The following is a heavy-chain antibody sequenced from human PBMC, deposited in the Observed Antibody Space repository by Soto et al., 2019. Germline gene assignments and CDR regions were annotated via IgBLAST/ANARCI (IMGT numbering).Heavy chain of an antibody. CDR2: INPSGGST. CDR3: ARGALRYFDRPFYYGMDV. CDR1: GYTFTSYY. Sequence: ASVKVSCKASGYTFTSYYMHWVRQAPGQGLEWMGIINPSGGSTSYAQKFQGRVTMTRDTSTSTVYMELSSLRSEDTAVYYCARGALRYFDRPFYYGMDVWGQGTTVTVS. V-gene: IGHV1-46*01. J-gene: IGHJ6*02. D-gene: IGHD3-9*01.